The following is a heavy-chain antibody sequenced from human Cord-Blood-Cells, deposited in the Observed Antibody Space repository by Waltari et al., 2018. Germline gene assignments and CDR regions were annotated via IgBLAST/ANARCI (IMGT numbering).Heavy chain of an antibody. CDR2: FDPEDGET. CDR3: ATIKRYGDYDWFDP. V-gene: IGHV1-24*01. Sequence: QVQLVPSGAEVKKPGASVKVSCRVSGYTLTELSMHWLRQAPGKGLEWMGGFDPEDGETIYAQKFQGRVTMTEDTSTDTAYMELSSLRSEDTAVYYCATIKRYGDYDWFDPWGQGTLVTVSS. CDR1: GYTLTELS. D-gene: IGHD4-17*01. J-gene: IGHJ5*02.